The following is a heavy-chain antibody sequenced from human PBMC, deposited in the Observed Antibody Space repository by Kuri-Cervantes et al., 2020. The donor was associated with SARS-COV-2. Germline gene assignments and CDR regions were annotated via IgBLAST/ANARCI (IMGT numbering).Heavy chain of an antibody. Sequence: ASVKVSCKVSGYTLPELSMHWVRQAPGKGLEWMGGFDPEDGETIYAQKFQGRVTMTEETSTDTAYMELSSLRSEDTAVYYCATGIGYCSGGSCYNYYYGMDVWGQGTTVTVSS. CDR3: ATGIGYCSGGSCYNYYYGMDV. D-gene: IGHD2-15*01. CDR2: FDPEDGET. V-gene: IGHV1-24*01. J-gene: IGHJ6*02. CDR1: GYTLPELS.